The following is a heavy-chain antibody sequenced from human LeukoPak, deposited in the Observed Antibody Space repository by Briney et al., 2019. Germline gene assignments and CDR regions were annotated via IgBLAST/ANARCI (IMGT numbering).Heavy chain of an antibody. D-gene: IGHD2-15*01. CDR1: GGTFSSCA. V-gene: IGHV1-69*04. J-gene: IGHJ4*02. Sequence: ASVKVSCKASGGTFSSCAISWVRQAPGQGLEWMGRIIPIFGIANYAQKFQGRVTITADKSTSTAYMELSSLRSEDTAVYYCARGSCSGGSCYPALAYYFDYWGQGTLVTVSS. CDR2: IIPIFGIA. CDR3: ARGSCSGGSCYPALAYYFDY.